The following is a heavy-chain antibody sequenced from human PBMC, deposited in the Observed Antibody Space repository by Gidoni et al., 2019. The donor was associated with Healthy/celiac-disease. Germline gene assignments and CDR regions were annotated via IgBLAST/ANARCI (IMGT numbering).Heavy chain of an antibody. D-gene: IGHD2-15*01. Sequence: QVQLVQSGAEVKKPGSSVKVSCKASGGIFSSYAISWVRQAPGQGLEWMGRIIPIFGIANYAQQFQGRVTITAEKSTSTAYMELSSRRSEDTAVYYCARGGGGYCSGGSCYRRGSWFDPWGQGTLVTVSS. CDR3: ARGGGGYCSGGSCYRRGSWFDP. J-gene: IGHJ5*02. CDR1: GGIFSSYA. CDR2: IIPIFGIA. V-gene: IGHV1-69*04.